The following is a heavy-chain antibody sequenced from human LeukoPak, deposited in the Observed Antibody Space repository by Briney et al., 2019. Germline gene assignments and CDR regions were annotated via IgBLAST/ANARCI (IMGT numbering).Heavy chain of an antibody. Sequence: GESLRISCKGSGYSFTGYWIGWVRQMPGKGLGGMGIIYPGDSDTRYSPSFQGQVTISADNSISTAYLQWSSLKASDTAMYYCARTYRRGGGSYLQNAFDIWGQGTMVTVSS. V-gene: IGHV5-51*01. CDR1: GYSFTGYW. CDR2: IYPGDSDT. CDR3: ARTYRRGGGSYLQNAFDI. D-gene: IGHD1-26*01. J-gene: IGHJ3*02.